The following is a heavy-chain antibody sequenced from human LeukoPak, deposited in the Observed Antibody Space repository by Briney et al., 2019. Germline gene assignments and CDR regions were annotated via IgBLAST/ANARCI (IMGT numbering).Heavy chain of an antibody. CDR3: ARDSGDSSSWTVEY. Sequence: GGSLRLSCAASGFTFTYAWMSWVRQAPGKGLEWVTVIYSGGSTHYADSVKGRFPISRDNSKNTLYLQMNSLRAEDTAVYYCARDSGDSSSWTVEYWGQGTLVTVSS. CDR2: IYSGGST. CDR1: GFTFTYAW. J-gene: IGHJ4*02. D-gene: IGHD6-13*01. V-gene: IGHV3-66*01.